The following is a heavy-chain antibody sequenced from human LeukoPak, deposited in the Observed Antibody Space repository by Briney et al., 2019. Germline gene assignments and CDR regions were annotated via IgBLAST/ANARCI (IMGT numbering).Heavy chain of an antibody. CDR2: IRYDGSNK. D-gene: IGHD6-19*01. V-gene: IGHV3-30*02. Sequence: PGGSLRLSCAASGLTFSSYGMHWVRQAPGKGLEWVAFIRYDGSNKYYADSVKGRFTISRDNSKNTLYLQMNSLRAEDTAVYYCAKDTPYSSGWWGDYWGQGTLVTVSS. CDR1: GLTFSSYG. J-gene: IGHJ4*02. CDR3: AKDTPYSSGWWGDY.